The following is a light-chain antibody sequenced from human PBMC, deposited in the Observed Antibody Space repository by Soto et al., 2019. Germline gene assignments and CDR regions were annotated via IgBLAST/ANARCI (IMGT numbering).Light chain of an antibody. CDR2: KTS. CDR3: LQYNSLYT. CDR1: QSLSGW. V-gene: IGKV1-5*03. Sequence: DIQMTQSPSTPSASVGDRVTITCRASQSLSGWLAWYQQKPGKAPKLLIYKTSTLESGVPSRFSGSGSGTQFTLTITSLQPDDFATYYCLQYNSLYTFGQGTK. J-gene: IGKJ2*01.